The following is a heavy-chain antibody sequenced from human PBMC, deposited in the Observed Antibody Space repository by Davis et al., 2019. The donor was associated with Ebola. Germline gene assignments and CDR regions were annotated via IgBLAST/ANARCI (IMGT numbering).Heavy chain of an antibody. Sequence: GGSLKISCAASGFTFSSYAMSWVRQAPGKGLEWVSAISGSGGSTYYADSVKGRFTISRDNSKNTLYLQMNSLRAEDTAVYYCARGLGYARIDYWGQGTLVTVSS. V-gene: IGHV3-23*01. CDR1: GFTFSSYA. CDR2: ISGSGGST. J-gene: IGHJ4*02. CDR3: ARGLGYARIDY. D-gene: IGHD2-2*01.